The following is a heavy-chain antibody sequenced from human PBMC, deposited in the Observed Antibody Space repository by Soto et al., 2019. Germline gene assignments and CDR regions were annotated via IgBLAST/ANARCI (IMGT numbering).Heavy chain of an antibody. Sequence: QVQLQQWGAGLLKPSETLSLTCAVYGGSFSGYYWSWIRQPPGKGLEWIGEINHSGSTNSNPSLKSRVTISVDTSQSKFSLKVASATAADTAVYYCARVSSGWTAYYWGQGSLVTVSS. CDR3: ARVSSGWTAYY. J-gene: IGHJ4*02. D-gene: IGHD6-19*01. CDR1: GGSFSGYY. V-gene: IGHV4-34*01. CDR2: INHSGST.